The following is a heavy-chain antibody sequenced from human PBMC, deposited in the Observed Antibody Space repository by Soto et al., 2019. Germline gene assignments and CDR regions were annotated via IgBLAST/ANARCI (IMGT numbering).Heavy chain of an antibody. CDR3: AKNYYLDN. CDR1: GFTFSSYA. V-gene: IGHV3-23*01. J-gene: IGHJ4*02. Sequence: EVQLLESGGGLAQPGGSLRLSCAASGFTFSSYAMSWVRQAPGKGVEWVSSVNVDDSTYYANSVKGRFTISRDNSKNTVNLQMNSLRAEDTAVYYCAKNYYLDNWAQGTLVTVSS. CDR2: VNVDDST.